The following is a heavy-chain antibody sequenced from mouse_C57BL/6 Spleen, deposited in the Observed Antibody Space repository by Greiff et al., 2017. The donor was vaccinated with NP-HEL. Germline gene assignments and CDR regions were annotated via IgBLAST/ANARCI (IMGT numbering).Heavy chain of an antibody. CDR1: GYTFTDYE. Sequence: QVQLKQSGAELVRPGASVTLSCKASGYTFTDYEMHWVKQTPVHGLEWIGAIDTETGGTAYNQKFKGKAILTADKSSSTAYMELRSLTSEDSAVYYCTRPLGRGYAMDYWGQGTSVTVSS. J-gene: IGHJ4*01. D-gene: IGHD4-1*01. CDR3: TRPLGRGYAMDY. V-gene: IGHV1-15*01. CDR2: IDTETGGT.